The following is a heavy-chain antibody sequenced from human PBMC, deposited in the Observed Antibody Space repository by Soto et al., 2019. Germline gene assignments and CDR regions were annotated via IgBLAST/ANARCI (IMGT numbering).Heavy chain of an antibody. D-gene: IGHD5-18*01. J-gene: IGHJ4*02. CDR3: ARDFMEATAMVSGVDY. Sequence: QVQLVQSGAEVKKPGASVKVSCKASGYTFTSYGISWVRQAPGQGLEWMGWISAYNGNTNYAQKLQRSVTMTTDTSTSTAYMELRSLRSDDTAVYYCARDFMEATAMVSGVDYWGQGTLVTVSS. V-gene: IGHV1-18*01. CDR2: ISAYNGNT. CDR1: GYTFTSYG.